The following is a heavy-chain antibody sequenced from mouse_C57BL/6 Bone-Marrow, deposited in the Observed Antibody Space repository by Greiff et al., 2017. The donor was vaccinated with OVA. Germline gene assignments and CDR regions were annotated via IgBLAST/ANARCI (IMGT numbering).Heavy chain of an antibody. CDR2: IDPETGGT. V-gene: IGHV1-15*01. Sequence: QVQLKQSGAELVRPGASVTLSCKASGYTFTDYEMHWVKQTPVHGLEWIGAIDPETGGTAYNQKFKGKAILTADKSSSTAYMELRSLTSEDSAVYYCTRGDYYGSSYEDYCDYWGQGTTLTVSS. CDR3: TRGDYYGSSYEDYCDY. D-gene: IGHD1-1*01. CDR1: GYTFTDYE. J-gene: IGHJ2*01.